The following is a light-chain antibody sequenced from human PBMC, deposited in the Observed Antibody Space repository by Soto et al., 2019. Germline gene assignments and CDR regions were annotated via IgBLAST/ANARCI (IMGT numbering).Light chain of an antibody. CDR2: GAS. CDR3: QQYNTWPIT. V-gene: IGKV3-15*01. CDR1: QSVDSN. Sequence: IVMTQSPATLSVSPGERVTLSCRVSQSVDSNFAWYQQRPGQAPRLLIYGASTRATDVPARFSASGSGTDFTLTISSLQSEDFVVYYCQQYNTWPITFGQGTDWRL. J-gene: IGKJ5*01.